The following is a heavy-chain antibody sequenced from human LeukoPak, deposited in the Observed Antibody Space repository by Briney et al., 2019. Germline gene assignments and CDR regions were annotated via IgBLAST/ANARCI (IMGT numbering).Heavy chain of an antibody. Sequence: HPGGSLRLSCAASGFTFSSYAMSWVRQAPGKGLEWVSAISGSGGSTYYADSVKGRFTISRDNAKNTLYLQMNSLRAEDTAVYYCARAYNWNPGDLMDVWGKGTTVTVSS. CDR1: GFTFSSYA. J-gene: IGHJ6*04. CDR3: ARAYNWNPGDLMDV. D-gene: IGHD1-20*01. CDR2: ISGSGGST. V-gene: IGHV3-23*01.